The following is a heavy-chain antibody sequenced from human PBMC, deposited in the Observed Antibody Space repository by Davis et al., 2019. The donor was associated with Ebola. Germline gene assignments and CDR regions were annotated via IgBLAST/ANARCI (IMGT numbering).Heavy chain of an antibody. CDR1: GGSISSGDYY. D-gene: IGHD3-3*01. Sequence: MPSETLSLTCTVSGGSISSGDYYWSWIRQPPGKGLEWIGEINHSGSTNYNPSLKSRVTISVDTSKNQFSLKLSSVTAADTAVYYCARGRAGYDFWIYYYYGMDVWGQGTTVTVSS. CDR2: INHSGST. V-gene: IGHV4-39*07. CDR3: ARGRAGYDFWIYYYYGMDV. J-gene: IGHJ6*02.